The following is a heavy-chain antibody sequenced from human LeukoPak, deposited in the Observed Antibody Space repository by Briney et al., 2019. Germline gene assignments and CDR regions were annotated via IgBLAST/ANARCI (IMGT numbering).Heavy chain of an antibody. D-gene: IGHD2-8*01. Sequence: GGSLRLSCAASGFTFSKAWMSWVRQAPGKGLEWVGRFKSKTDGGTTDYAAPVKGRFTISRDDSKNTLYLQMNSLKTEDTAVYYCTPFFGSLGYCTNGVCYTLDYWGQGTLVTVSS. CDR3: TPFFGSLGYCTNGVCYTLDY. J-gene: IGHJ4*02. V-gene: IGHV3-15*01. CDR1: GFTFSKAW. CDR2: FKSKTDGGTT.